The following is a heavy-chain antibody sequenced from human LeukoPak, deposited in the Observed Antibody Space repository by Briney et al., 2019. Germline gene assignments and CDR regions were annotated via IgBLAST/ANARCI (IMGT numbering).Heavy chain of an antibody. CDR1: GGSISSYY. Sequence: PSETLSLTCTVSGGSISSYYWSWIRQPPGKGLEWIGYIYYSGSTNYNPSLKSRVTISVDTSKNQFSLKLSSVTAADTAVYYCARDDFWSGLNWFDPWGQGTLVTVSS. D-gene: IGHD3-3*01. CDR3: ARDDFWSGLNWFDP. V-gene: IGHV4-59*12. CDR2: IYYSGST. J-gene: IGHJ5*02.